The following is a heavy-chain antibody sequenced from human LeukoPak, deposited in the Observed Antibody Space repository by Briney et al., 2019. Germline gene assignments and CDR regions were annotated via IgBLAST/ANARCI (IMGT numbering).Heavy chain of an antibody. J-gene: IGHJ4*02. Sequence: SETLSLTCTVSGGSISSSSYYWGWIRQPPGKGLEWIGSVYYSGSIYYNPSLKSRVTISVDMSKNQFSLKLNSVIAADTAVYYCARSRDSSGASFGYWGQGTPVTVSS. CDR1: GGSISSSSYY. CDR3: ARSRDSSGASFGY. CDR2: VYYSGSI. D-gene: IGHD2-15*01. V-gene: IGHV4-39*01.